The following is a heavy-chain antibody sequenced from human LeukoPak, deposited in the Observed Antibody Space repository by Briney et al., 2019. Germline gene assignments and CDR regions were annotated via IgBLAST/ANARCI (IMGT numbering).Heavy chain of an antibody. CDR3: ARDLYSGSSPFDS. V-gene: IGHV3-11*04. CDR2: ISETGSAT. CDR1: GFTFSDYY. Sequence: GGSLRLSCAASGFTFSDYYMSWIRQVPGKGLEWVSYISETGSATYYADSVKGRFTISRDKAKNSLYLQMNNLRAEDTAVYYCARDLYSGSSPFDSWGQGTLVTVSS. D-gene: IGHD1-26*01. J-gene: IGHJ4*02.